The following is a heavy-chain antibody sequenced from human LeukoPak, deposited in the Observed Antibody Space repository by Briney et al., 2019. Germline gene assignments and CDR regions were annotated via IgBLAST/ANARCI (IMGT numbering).Heavy chain of an antibody. Sequence: SETLSLTCTVSGGSISSGGYYWSWICQHPGKGLEWIGFLYYSGRTYYNPSLKSRVTISVDTSKNQFSLKLSSVTAADTAVYYCASLDTAMVKVDYWGQGTLVTVSS. CDR1: GGSISSGGYY. D-gene: IGHD5-18*01. J-gene: IGHJ4*02. CDR3: ASLDTAMVKVDY. V-gene: IGHV4-31*03. CDR2: LYYSGRT.